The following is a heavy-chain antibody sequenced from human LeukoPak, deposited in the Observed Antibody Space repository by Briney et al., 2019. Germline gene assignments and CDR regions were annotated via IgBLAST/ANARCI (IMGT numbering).Heavy chain of an antibody. CDR3: AREHSSSSGKVFDY. CDR2: INPNSGGT. CDR1: GYTFTGYY. J-gene: IGHJ4*02. V-gene: IGHV1-2*02. Sequence: ASVKASCKASGYTFTGYYIHWVRQAPGQGLEWMGWINPNSGGTNYAQNFQGRVTMTRDTSISTAYMELSRLRSDDTAMYYCAREHSSSSGKVFDYWGQGTLDTVSS. D-gene: IGHD6-6*01.